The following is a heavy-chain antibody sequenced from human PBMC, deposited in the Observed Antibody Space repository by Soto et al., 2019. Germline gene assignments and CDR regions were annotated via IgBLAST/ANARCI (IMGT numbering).Heavy chain of an antibody. D-gene: IGHD2-2*02. Sequence: QVQLLQSGAEVKKPGSSVKVSCKASGGTFSSYAISWVRQAPGQGLEWMGGIIPIFGTANYAQKFQGRVTITADKSKSTAYMELSSLRSEDTAVYYCASPSGYCSRTSCYMSNYYYGMDVWGQGTTVTGSS. J-gene: IGHJ6*02. CDR2: IIPIFGTA. V-gene: IGHV1-69*06. CDR1: GGTFSSYA. CDR3: ASPSGYCSRTSCYMSNYYYGMDV.